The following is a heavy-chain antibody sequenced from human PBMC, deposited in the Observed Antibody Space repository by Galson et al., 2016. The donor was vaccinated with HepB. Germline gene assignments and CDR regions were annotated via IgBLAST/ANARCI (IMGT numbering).Heavy chain of an antibody. CDR2: ISSSSSSI. Sequence: SLRLSCAASGFTFSSYSMNWVRQAPGKGLEWVSSISSSSSSIYYADSVKGRFTISRDNSKNSLYLQMNSLRAEDTAVYYCASLFSAAVAGYWYFDLWGRGTLVTVSS. CDR1: GFTFSSYS. V-gene: IGHV3-21*01. CDR3: ASLFSAAVAGYWYFDL. J-gene: IGHJ2*01. D-gene: IGHD6-19*01.